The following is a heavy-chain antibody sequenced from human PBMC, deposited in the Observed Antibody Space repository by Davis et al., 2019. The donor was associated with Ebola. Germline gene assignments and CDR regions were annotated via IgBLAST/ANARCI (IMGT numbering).Heavy chain of an antibody. V-gene: IGHV3-15*01. J-gene: IGHJ4*02. D-gene: IGHD3-22*01. CDR2: IKSKTDGGTT. Sequence: GESLKISCAASGFTFSNAWMSWVRQAPGKGLEWVGRIKSKTDGGTTDYAAPVKGRFTISRDDSKNTLYLQMNSLKTEDTAVYYCTTGYYDSSGYYYFDYWGQGTLVTVSS. CDR3: TTGYYDSSGYYYFDY. CDR1: GFTFSNAW.